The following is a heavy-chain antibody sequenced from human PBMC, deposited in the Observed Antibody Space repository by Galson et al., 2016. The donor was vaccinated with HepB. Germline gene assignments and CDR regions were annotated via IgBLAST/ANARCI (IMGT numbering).Heavy chain of an antibody. CDR1: GFSLTTIGVG. D-gene: IGHD1-26*01. CDR3: AHSGRGGSYPYFFDS. J-gene: IGHJ4*02. V-gene: IGHV2-5*01. Sequence: PALVKPTQTLTLTCNFSGFSLTTIGVGVGWIRRPPGKALEWLALIYWSDDKDYTPSLRSRLTITKDTSKNQVVLTMTDMAPVDTGTYFCAHSGRGGSYPYFFDSWGQGTLVTVSS. CDR2: IYWSDDK.